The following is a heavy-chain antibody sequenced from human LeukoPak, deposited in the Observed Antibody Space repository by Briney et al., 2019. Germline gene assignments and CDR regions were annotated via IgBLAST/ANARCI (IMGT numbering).Heavy chain of an antibody. CDR1: GSIFTHYW. D-gene: IGHD3-10*02. J-gene: IGHJ6*02. CDR2: IYPADSNT. CDR3: ARHVRQEAAIGSPGDYYYGMDA. V-gene: IGHV5-51*01. Sequence: PGESLKISCQGSGSIFTHYWIGWVRQLPGKGLEWMGIIYPADSNTRYSPSFQGQVTISADKSITTAYLQWSSLKASDTAMYYCARHVRQEAAIGSPGDYYYGMDAWGQGTTVTVSS.